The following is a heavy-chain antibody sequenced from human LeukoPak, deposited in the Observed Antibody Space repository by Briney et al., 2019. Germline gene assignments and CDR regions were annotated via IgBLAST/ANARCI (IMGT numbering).Heavy chain of an antibody. Sequence: ASVKVSCKASGGTFSSYAISWVRQAPGQGLEWMGGIIPIFGTANYAQKFQGRVTITADKSTSTAYMELSSLRSEDTAVYYCAGARGVAVAGSWYFDLWGRGTLVTVSS. V-gene: IGHV1-69*06. CDR2: IIPIFGTA. CDR1: GGTFSSYA. CDR3: AGARGVAVAGSWYFDL. D-gene: IGHD6-19*01. J-gene: IGHJ2*01.